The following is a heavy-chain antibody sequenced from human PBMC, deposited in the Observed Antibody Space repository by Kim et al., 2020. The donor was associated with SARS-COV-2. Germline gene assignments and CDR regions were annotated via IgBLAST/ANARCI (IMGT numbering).Heavy chain of an antibody. V-gene: IGHV3-15*01. J-gene: IGHJ6*02. CDR2: IKSKTDGGTT. CDR1: GFTFSNAW. CDR3: TTDDRRYSGYATYYYYYGMDV. Sequence: GGSLRLSCAASGFTFSNAWMSWVRQAPGKGLEWVGRIKSKTDGGTTDYAAPVKGRFTISRDDSKNTLYLQMNSLKTEDTAVYYCTTDDRRYSGYATYYYYYGMDVWGQGTTVTVSS. D-gene: IGHD5-12*01.